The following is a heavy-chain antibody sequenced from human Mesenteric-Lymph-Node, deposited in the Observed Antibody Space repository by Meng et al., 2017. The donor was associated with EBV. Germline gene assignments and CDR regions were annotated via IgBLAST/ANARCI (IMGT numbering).Heavy chain of an antibody. Sequence: QERLVQSVAELKKPGASVRVSCNTSGHIFTDYDIHWVRQGPGRGLEWMGRIRPNSGATHYAQTFEDRVTMTRDTSISTVYMELSRLRSDDTAIYFCARDGVDPVAAFWGQGTLVTVSS. V-gene: IGHV1-2*06. D-gene: IGHD6-19*01. CDR3: ARDGVDPVAAF. J-gene: IGHJ4*02. CDR1: GHIFTDYD. CDR2: IRPNSGAT.